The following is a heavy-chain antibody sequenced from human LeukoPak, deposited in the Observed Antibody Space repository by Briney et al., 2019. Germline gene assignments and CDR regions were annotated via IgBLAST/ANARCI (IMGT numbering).Heavy chain of an antibody. CDR2: IYTSGST. Sequence: PSETLSLTCTVSGGSISSGSYYWSWIRQPAGKGLEWIGRIYTSGSTNYNPSLKSRVTISVDTSKNQFSLKLSSVTAADTAVYYCARGGIAAAGGAFDIWGQGTMVTVSS. CDR1: GGSISSGSYY. V-gene: IGHV4-61*02. D-gene: IGHD6-13*01. J-gene: IGHJ3*02. CDR3: ARGGIAAAGGAFDI.